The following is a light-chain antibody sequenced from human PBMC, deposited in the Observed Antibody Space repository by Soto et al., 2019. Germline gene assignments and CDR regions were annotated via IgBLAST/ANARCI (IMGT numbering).Light chain of an antibody. CDR1: QSIGRW. CDR3: QQYNSYRIT. V-gene: IGKV1-5*01. CDR2: DAS. J-gene: IGKJ5*01. Sequence: DIQMTQSPSTLSGSVGDRVTITCRASQSIGRWLAWYQQKPGKAPRLLIYDASSLESGVPSRFSGSGSGTEFTLTISSLQPDDFATYYCQQYNSYRITFGQGTRLEIK.